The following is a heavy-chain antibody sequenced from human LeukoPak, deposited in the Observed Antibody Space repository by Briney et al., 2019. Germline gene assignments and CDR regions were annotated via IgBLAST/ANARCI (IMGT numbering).Heavy chain of an antibody. CDR2: IYYSGST. Sequence: PSETLSLTCTVSGGSISSSSDYWGWIRQPPGKGLEWIGSIYYSGSTYYNPSLKSRVTISVDTSKNQFSLKLSSVTAADTAVYYCARAAASNWFDPWGQGTLVTVSS. D-gene: IGHD6-13*01. V-gene: IGHV4-39*07. CDR3: ARAAASNWFDP. J-gene: IGHJ5*02. CDR1: GGSISSSSDY.